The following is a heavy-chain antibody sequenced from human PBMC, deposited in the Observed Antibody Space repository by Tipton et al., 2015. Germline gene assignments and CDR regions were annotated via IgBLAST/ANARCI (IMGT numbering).Heavy chain of an antibody. D-gene: IGHD4-17*01. CDR3: AKVGAGDYDY. J-gene: IGHJ4*02. V-gene: IGHV3-7*03. Sequence: SLRLSCAASGFTFRNYWMSWVRQAPGKGLEWVASMKQDGSERYSVDSVKGRFTISRDNTKNTLFLQMNSLRAEDTATYYCAKVGAGDYDYWGQGTLVTVSS. CDR1: GFTFRNYW. CDR2: MKQDGSER.